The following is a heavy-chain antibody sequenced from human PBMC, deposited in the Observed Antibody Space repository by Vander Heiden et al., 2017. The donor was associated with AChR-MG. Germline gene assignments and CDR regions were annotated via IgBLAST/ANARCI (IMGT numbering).Heavy chain of an antibody. CDR2: IHYSGNT. CDR3: ARLGFCSGGSCSLDY. J-gene: IGHJ4*02. V-gene: IGHV4-39*01. Sequence: QLQLQESGPGLVKPSETLSLTCTVSGGSISGGTYYRGWIRQPPGKGLEWIAIIHYSGNTHYNPSLKSRVTISIDTAKNQFSVKLTSVTAADTAVYYCARLGFCSGGSCSLDYWGQGALVTVSS. D-gene: IGHD2-15*01. CDR1: GGSISGGTYY.